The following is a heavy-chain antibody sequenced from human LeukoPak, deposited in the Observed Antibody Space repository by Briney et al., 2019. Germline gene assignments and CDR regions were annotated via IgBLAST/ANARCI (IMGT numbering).Heavy chain of an antibody. Sequence: GGSLRLSCAALGFSFDDYAMYWVRQAPGKGLEWVSGISLSSVSIGYADSVKGRFTISRDNAKNSLYLQMNSLKAEDTALYYCAKRKAGGYALDIWGQGTMVTVSS. CDR2: ISLSSVSI. J-gene: IGHJ3*02. CDR1: GFSFDDYA. D-gene: IGHD3-16*01. CDR3: AKRKAGGYALDI. V-gene: IGHV3-9*01.